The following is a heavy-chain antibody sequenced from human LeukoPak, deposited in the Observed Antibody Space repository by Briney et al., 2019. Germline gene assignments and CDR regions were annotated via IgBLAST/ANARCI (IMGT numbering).Heavy chain of an antibody. V-gene: IGHV3-66*02. CDR1: GFTLSTNY. Sequence: PGGALRLSCAASGFTLSTNYMSWVRQAPGRGLEGVSIIYSGESTSYTESVTGRFTISRDTSKTTSYLQMNSLGAQDTAVYFCAREAYYHDSSGYYYPDYWGHGTLVTVSS. CDR2: IYSGEST. J-gene: IGHJ4*01. D-gene: IGHD3-22*01. CDR3: AREAYYHDSSGYYYPDY.